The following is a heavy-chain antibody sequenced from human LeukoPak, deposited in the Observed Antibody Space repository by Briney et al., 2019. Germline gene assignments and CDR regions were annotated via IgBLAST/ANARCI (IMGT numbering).Heavy chain of an antibody. J-gene: IGHJ4*02. CDR1: GGSFSGYY. Sequence: SETLSLTCAVYGGSFSGYYWSWIRQPPGKGLEWIGEINHSGSTNYNPSIKSRVTISVDTSKNQFSLKPGSVTAADTAVYYCARHIATVYKEYGDNELIFDYWGQGTLVTVSS. V-gene: IGHV4-34*01. CDR2: INHSGST. CDR3: ARHIATVYKEYGDNELIFDY. D-gene: IGHD4-17*01.